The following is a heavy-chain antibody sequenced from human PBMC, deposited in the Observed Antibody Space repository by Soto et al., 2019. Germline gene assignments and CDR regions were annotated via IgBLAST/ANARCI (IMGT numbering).Heavy chain of an antibody. V-gene: IGHV3-53*04. CDR1: GFTVSSNY. CDR2: IYSGGST. CDR3: ARSTEGTVTAYRWGTGHYYYYYMDV. D-gene: IGHD4-4*01. J-gene: IGHJ6*03. Sequence: GGSLRLSCAASGFTVSSNYMSWVRQAPGKGLEWVSVIYSGGSTYYAESVKGRFTISRHNSKNTLYLQMNSLGAEDTAVYYCARSTEGTVTAYRWGTGHYYYYYMDVWGKGTTVTVSS.